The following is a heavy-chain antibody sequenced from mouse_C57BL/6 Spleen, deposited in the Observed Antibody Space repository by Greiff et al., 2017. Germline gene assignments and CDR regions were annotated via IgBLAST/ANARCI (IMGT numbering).Heavy chain of an antibody. CDR3: ARDASTGTFAY. V-gene: IGHV7-1*01. Sequence: EVQVVESGGGLVQSGRSLRLSCATSGFTFSDFYMEWVRQAPGKGLEWIAASRNKANDYTTEYSASVKGRFIVSRDTSQSILYLQMNALRAEDTAIYYCARDASTGTFAYWGQGTLVTVSA. CDR1: GFTFSDFY. J-gene: IGHJ3*01. D-gene: IGHD4-1*02. CDR2: SRNKANDYTT.